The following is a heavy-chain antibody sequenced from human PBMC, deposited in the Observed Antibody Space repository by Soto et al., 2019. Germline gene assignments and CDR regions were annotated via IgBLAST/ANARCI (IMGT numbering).Heavy chain of an antibody. CDR1: GFTFSGSA. CDR3: SRLVGATSYFDY. J-gene: IGHJ4*02. Sequence: EVQLVESGGGLVQPGGSLKLSCAASGFTFSGSAIHWVRQASGKGLEWLGRIRSKTNSYATAYAASVNGRFTISRDDSQNTAYLQMNSLKTEDTAVYYCSRLVGATSYFDYCGQGTLVTVSS. V-gene: IGHV3-73*02. CDR2: IRSKTNSYAT. D-gene: IGHD1-26*01.